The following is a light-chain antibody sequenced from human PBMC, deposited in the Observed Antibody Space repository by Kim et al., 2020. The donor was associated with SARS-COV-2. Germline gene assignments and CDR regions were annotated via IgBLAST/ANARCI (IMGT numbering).Light chain of an antibody. CDR3: SSFTTHSTLV. CDR1: SSNIGSYNY. Sequence: QSALTQPASVSGSPGQSITISCSGTSSNIGSYNYVSWYQQHPGKAPKLMIYDVNKRPSGVSNRFSGSKSGNTASLTISGPQAEDEAEYYCSSFTTHSTLVFGGGPKVTVL. CDR2: DVN. J-gene: IGLJ3*02. V-gene: IGLV2-14*03.